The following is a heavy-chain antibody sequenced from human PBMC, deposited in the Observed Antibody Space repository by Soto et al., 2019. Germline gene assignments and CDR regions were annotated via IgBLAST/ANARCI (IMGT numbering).Heavy chain of an antibody. CDR2: IYSSGNA. Sequence: QVQLLESGPGLVKPSETLSRTCSVSLDSISNSYWTWIRQPAGKGLEWIGHIYSSGNANYNPSLKSRVTMSLDTSKNQFSLSLKSVTAADTAIYYCAKGRGFYSDNYFDPWGQGTQVTVSS. CDR1: LDSISNSY. V-gene: IGHV4-4*07. D-gene: IGHD3-22*01. J-gene: IGHJ5*02. CDR3: AKGRGFYSDNYFDP.